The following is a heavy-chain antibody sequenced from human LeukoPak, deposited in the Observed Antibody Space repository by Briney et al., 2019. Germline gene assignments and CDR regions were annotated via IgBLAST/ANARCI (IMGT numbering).Heavy chain of an antibody. V-gene: IGHV3-23*01. CDR2: ISGSGGST. Sequence: GGSLRLSCAASGFTFSSYAMSWVRQAPGKGLEWVSAISGSGGSTYYADSVKGRFTISRDNSKNTLYLQMNNLRAEDTAVYYCARDTAGGRGYWGQGTLVTVSS. J-gene: IGHJ4*02. CDR1: GFTFSSYA. D-gene: IGHD2-8*02. CDR3: ARDTAGGRGY.